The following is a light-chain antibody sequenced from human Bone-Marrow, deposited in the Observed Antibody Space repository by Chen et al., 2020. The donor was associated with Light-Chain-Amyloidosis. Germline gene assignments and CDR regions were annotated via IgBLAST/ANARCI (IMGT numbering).Light chain of an antibody. V-gene: IGLV2-14*01. J-gene: IGLJ1*01. CDR2: EVT. CDR1: SSHVGGDNH. CDR3: SSYTITNTLV. Sequence: QSALTQTASVSGSPGPSITLSCTGTSSHVGGDNHVSWYQQHPDKAPKLMIYEVTNRPSWVPDRFSGSKSDNTASLTISGPQTEDEADYFCSSYTITNTLVFGSGTRVTVL.